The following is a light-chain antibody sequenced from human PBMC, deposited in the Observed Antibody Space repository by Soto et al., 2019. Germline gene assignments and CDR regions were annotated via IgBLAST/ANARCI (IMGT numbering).Light chain of an antibody. J-gene: IGKJ2*01. Sequence: EIVMTQSPATLSVSPGERVALSCRASQSVSSNLAWYQQKPGQAPRLLIYGASTRPTDIPATFSGSGSWTEFTLTISSLQSEDFAVYYCHQYSNWPYTFGQGTKLEIE. CDR3: HQYSNWPYT. V-gene: IGKV3-15*01. CDR1: QSVSSN. CDR2: GAS.